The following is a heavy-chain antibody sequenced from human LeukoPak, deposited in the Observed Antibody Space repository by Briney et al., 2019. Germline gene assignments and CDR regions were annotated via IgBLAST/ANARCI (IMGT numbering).Heavy chain of an antibody. V-gene: IGHV3-11*04. CDR1: GFTLSDYY. J-gene: IGHJ6*04. CDR2: ISNSGSTI. D-gene: IGHD3-10*02. CDR3: AELGITMIGGV. Sequence: GGSLRLSCAASGFTLSDYYMSWIRQAPGKGLEWVSYISNSGSTIYYADSVKGRFTISRDNAKNSLYLQMNSLRAEHTAVYYCAELGITMIGGVWGKGTTVTISS.